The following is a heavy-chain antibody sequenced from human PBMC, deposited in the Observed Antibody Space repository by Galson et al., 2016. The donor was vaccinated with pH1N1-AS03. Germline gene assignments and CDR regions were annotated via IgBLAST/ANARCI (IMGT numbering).Heavy chain of an antibody. CDR2: FIPIFGTT. CDR1: GGTFDNHP. D-gene: IGHD1-7*01. Sequence: SVKVSCKASGGTFDNHPINWVRQAPGQGLEWMGGFIPIFGTTNYAPKYQGGVTFTTDDSTTTVYMELSNLRSEDTAVYYCARNSDSLGAFDVWGQGTLLSVSS. V-gene: IGHV1-69*05. CDR3: ARNSDSLGAFDV. J-gene: IGHJ3*01.